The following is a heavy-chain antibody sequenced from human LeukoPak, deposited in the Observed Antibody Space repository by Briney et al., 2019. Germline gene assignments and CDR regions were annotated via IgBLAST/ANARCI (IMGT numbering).Heavy chain of an antibody. CDR3: ARDSGDYGVFDY. CDR2: IYYSGST. J-gene: IGHJ4*02. CDR1: GGSISSYY. D-gene: IGHD3-16*01. V-gene: IGHV4-59*01. Sequence: SQTLSLTCTVSGGSISSYYWSWIRQPPGKGLEWIGYIYYSGSTNYNPSLKSRVTISVDTSKNQFSLKLSSVTAADTAVYYCARDSGDYGVFDYWGQGTLVTVSS.